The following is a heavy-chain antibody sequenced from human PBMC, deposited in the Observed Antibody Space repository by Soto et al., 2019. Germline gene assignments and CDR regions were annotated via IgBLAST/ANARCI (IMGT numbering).Heavy chain of an antibody. Sequence: QVQLQESGPGLVKPSETLSLTCTVSGGSVSSGSYQWTWIRQPPGKGLEGIGYIHVSGSTNDNPSLKGRVTMSIDTSKNQFSLKLSSVTAADTAVYYCARDGHGMDVWGQGTKVTVSS. CDR1: GGSVSSGSYQ. CDR2: IHVSGST. CDR3: ARDGHGMDV. J-gene: IGHJ6*02. V-gene: IGHV4-61*01.